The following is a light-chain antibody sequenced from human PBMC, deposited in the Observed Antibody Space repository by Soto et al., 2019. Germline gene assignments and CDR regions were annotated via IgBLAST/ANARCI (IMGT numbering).Light chain of an antibody. CDR1: QSVSIY. CDR2: DSS. V-gene: IGKV3-11*01. Sequence: SPASLSLSAGEGATLSFRGSQSVSIYLAWYQQKPAQAPRLLIYDSSNRAAGIPARFSARGSGTDFTLFISNLEPEDSAVYYCQHRSNWPPITFGQGPRLQIK. CDR3: QHRSNWPPIT. J-gene: IGKJ5*01.